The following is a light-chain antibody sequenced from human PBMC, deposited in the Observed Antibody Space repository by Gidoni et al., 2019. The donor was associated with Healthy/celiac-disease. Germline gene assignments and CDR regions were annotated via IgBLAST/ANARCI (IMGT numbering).Light chain of an antibody. CDR2: DAS. V-gene: IGKV3-11*01. J-gene: IGKJ1*01. Sequence: IVLTQSPATLSLSPGERATLSCRASQSVSSYLAWYQQKPGQAPRLLIYDASNRATGIPARFSGSGSGTDFTLTISSLAPDDFAVYYCPQRSNWPKTFGQGTKVEIK. CDR1: QSVSSY. CDR3: PQRSNWPKT.